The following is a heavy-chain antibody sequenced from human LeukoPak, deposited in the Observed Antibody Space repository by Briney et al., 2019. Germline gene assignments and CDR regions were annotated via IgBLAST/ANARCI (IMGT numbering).Heavy chain of an antibody. CDR1: GFTVSSNY. CDR3: ARDKGPVRDDY. Sequence: GGSLRLSCAASGFTVSSNYMSWVRQAPGKGLEWVSVIYSGGSTYYADSVKGRFTISRDNSKNTLYLQMNSLRAEDTAVYYCARDKGPVRDDYWSQGTLVTVSS. J-gene: IGHJ4*02. D-gene: IGHD1-1*01. CDR2: IYSGGST. V-gene: IGHV3-66*01.